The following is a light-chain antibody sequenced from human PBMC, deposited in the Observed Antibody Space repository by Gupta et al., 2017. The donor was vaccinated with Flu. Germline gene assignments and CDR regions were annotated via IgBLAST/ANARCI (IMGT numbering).Light chain of an antibody. Sequence: DINMIQPPSSLSASVGDRVTITCRASQGIRNDLAWYQQKAGKDPKRLIYGATSLQSGVPSRFSGSGSGTEFTLTISSLQPEDFATYYCRHHYSYPFIFGRGTKVEIK. CDR1: QGIRND. J-gene: IGKJ4*01. V-gene: IGKV1-17*01. CDR2: GAT. CDR3: RHHYSYPFI.